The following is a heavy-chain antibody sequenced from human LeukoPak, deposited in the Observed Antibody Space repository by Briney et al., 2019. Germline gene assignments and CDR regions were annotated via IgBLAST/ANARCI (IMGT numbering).Heavy chain of an antibody. D-gene: IGHD1-26*01. CDR3: AREGSRGGGFDY. CDR2: FYYSGNI. J-gene: IGHJ4*02. CDR1: GDSITSDYY. V-gene: IGHV4-38-2*02. Sequence: SETLSLTCTVSGDSITSDYYWGWIRQPPGKGLEWIGNFYYSGNIYYNPSLKSRVTISVDTSNNQFSLKLNSVTAADTAVYYCAREGSRGGGFDYWGQGTLVTVSS.